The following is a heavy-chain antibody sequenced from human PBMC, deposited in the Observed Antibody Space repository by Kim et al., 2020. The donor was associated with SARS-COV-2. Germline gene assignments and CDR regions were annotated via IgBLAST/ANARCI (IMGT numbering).Heavy chain of an antibody. Sequence: SETLSLTCTVSGYSISSGYYWGWIRQPPGKGLEWIGSIYHSGSTYYNPSLKSRVTISVDTSKNQFSLKLSSVTAADTAVYYFARDYVWGQGILVTV. CDR2: IYHSGST. CDR3: ARDYV. D-gene: IGHD3-16*01. CDR1: GYSISSGYY. J-gene: IGHJ4*02. V-gene: IGHV4-38-2*02.